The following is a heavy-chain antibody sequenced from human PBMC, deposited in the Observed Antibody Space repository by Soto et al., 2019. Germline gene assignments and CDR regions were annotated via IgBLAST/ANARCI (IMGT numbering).Heavy chain of an antibody. V-gene: IGHV4-59*08. CDR1: GGYISSSNW. Sequence: SETLSLTCAVSGGYISSSNWWSWIRQPPGKGLEWIGYIYNSGSTNYNPSLKSRVTISVDTSKNHFSLKVSSVTAADTAVYYCARQMFLGGMDVWGQGTTVTVSS. J-gene: IGHJ6*02. CDR3: ARQMFLGGMDV. D-gene: IGHD3-10*02. CDR2: IYNSGST.